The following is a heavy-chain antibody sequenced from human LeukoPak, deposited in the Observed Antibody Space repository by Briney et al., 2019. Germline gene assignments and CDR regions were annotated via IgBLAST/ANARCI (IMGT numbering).Heavy chain of an antibody. D-gene: IGHD5-24*01. CDR2: IKESGTAT. CDR1: GFMFSSNW. CDR3: AKEGRSLQTY. Sequence: GGSLRLSCAASGFMFSSNWMSWVRLAPGKGLEWVAYIKESGTATYYVDSVKGRFTISRDNAKNSLYLQMNSLRVEDTAVYYCAKEGRSLQTYWGQGTLVTVSS. V-gene: IGHV3-7*03. J-gene: IGHJ4*02.